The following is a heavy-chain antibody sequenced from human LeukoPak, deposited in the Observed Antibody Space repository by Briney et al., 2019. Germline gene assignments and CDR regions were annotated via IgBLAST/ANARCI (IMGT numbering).Heavy chain of an antibody. J-gene: IGHJ3*02. CDR1: GGCISSYY. CDR3: AAGTPNIVAHDAFDI. CDR2: IYNSGST. D-gene: IGHD5-12*01. V-gene: IGHV4-4*07. Sequence: SETLSLTCTVSGGCISSYYWSWMRQPAGKGLEGIGHIYNSGSTNYNPSLKGRVTMSVATSKNQFSLHLSSVTAADTAVYYCAAGTPNIVAHDAFDIWGQGTMVTVSS.